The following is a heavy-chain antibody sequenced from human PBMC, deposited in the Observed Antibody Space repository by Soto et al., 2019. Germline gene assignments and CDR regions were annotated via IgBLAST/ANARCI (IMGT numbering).Heavy chain of an antibody. CDR3: AKDQGIAASHGID. V-gene: IGHV3-30*18. J-gene: IGHJ3*01. CDR2: ISNDGSDK. Sequence: QVQLVESGGGVVQPERSLRLSCAASGFTFNNYGMHWVRQAPGKGLEWVAVISNDGSDKYYADSVKGRLTISRDNSKNTVYLQMNSLRPEDTAVYYCAKDQGIAASHGIDWGQGTMVTVSS. CDR1: GFTFNNYG. D-gene: IGHD6-13*01.